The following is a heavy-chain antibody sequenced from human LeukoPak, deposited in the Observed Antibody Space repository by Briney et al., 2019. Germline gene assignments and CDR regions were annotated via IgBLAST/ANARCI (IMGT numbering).Heavy chain of an antibody. J-gene: IGHJ3*02. D-gene: IGHD3-10*01. CDR2: ISSSSKTV. V-gene: IGHV3-48*04. CDR1: GFTFSDYS. CDR3: ARGVGGAFDI. Sequence: GGSLRLSCAASGFTFSDYSMNWVRQAPGKGLEWVSYISSSSKTVYYADSVKGRFTISRDNAKNTLYLQMNSLRAEDTAVYYCARGVGGAFDIWGQGTIVTVSS.